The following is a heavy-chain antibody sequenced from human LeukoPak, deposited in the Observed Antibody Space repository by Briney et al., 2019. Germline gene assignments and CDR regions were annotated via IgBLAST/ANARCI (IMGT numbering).Heavy chain of an antibody. J-gene: IGHJ4*02. CDR1: GGSFSGYY. CDR3: ARVLVTTVTGAFDY. D-gene: IGHD4-17*01. Sequence: SETLSLTCAVYGGSFSGYYWGWIRQPPGKGLEWIGYIFNTGSTNFNPSLKSRVTISVDTSKNQFSLKVNSVTAADTAVYYCARVLVTTVTGAFDYWGQGTLVTVSS. V-gene: IGHV4-59*01. CDR2: IFNTGST.